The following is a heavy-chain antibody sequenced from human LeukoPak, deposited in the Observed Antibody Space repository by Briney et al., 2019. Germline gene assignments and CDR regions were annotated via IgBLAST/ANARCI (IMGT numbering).Heavy chain of an antibody. Sequence: GSLRLSCAASGFTFSNAWMSWVRPAPGKGLEWGSRIKSKTDGGTTDYAAPVKGRFTISRDDSKNTLYLQMNSLKTEDTAVYYCTTDIVVVPAAPYDAFDIWGQGTMVTVSS. CDR2: IKSKTDGGTT. V-gene: IGHV3-15*01. D-gene: IGHD2-2*01. CDR1: GFTFSNAW. J-gene: IGHJ3*02. CDR3: TTDIVVVPAAPYDAFDI.